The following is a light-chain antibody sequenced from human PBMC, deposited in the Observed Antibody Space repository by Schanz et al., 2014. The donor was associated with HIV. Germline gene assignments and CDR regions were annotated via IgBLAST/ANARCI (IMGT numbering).Light chain of an antibody. CDR1: NSNIGSNS. J-gene: IGLJ3*02. CDR2: NDH. CDR3: AGWHDSLNVWV. Sequence: QSVLTQPPSASGTPGQRVTISCSGSNSNIGSNSVNWYQQLPGTAPRLLLYNDHFRPSGVPDRFSGSESGTSASLAISGLQSEDEADYYCAGWHDSLNVWVFGGGTKLTVL. V-gene: IGLV1-44*01.